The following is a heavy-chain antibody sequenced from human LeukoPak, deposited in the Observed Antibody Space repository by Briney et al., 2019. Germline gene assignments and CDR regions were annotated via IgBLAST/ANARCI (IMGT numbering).Heavy chain of an antibody. CDR3: ARGIPRYSSGWFAGDN. CDR2: IYTSGST. Sequence: SQTLSLTCTVSGGSISSGSYYWSWIRQPAGKGLEWIGRIYTSGSTNYNPSLKSRVTISVDTSKNQFSLKLSSVTAADTAVYYCARGIPRYSSGWFAGDNWGQGTLVTVSS. CDR1: GGSISSGSYY. V-gene: IGHV4-61*02. D-gene: IGHD6-19*01. J-gene: IGHJ4*02.